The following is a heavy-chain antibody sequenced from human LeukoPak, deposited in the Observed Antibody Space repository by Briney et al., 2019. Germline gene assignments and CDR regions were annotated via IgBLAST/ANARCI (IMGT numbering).Heavy chain of an antibody. D-gene: IGHD4-17*01. V-gene: IGHV3-23*01. Sequence: GGSLRLSCAASGFPFSSYAMSWVRRAPGKGLEWVSVVSGSGGSTYYADSVKGRFTISRDNSKNTLYLQMNSLRAEDTAVYYCARDLRGLPDAYWGQGTLVTVSS. CDR1: GFPFSSYA. J-gene: IGHJ4*02. CDR2: VSGSGGST. CDR3: ARDLRGLPDAY.